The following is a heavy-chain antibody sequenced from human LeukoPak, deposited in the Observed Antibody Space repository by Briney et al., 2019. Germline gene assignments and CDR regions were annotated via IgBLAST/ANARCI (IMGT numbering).Heavy chain of an antibody. Sequence: GGSLRLSCAASGFSFSSYAMSWVRQAPGKRLEWVSHISHDGGSTYYADSVKGRFTISRDNSKNTLYLQMSGLKDEDTAIYYCAKVKFYFDNWGQGTLVTVSS. V-gene: IGHV3-23*01. J-gene: IGHJ4*02. CDR2: ISHDGGST. CDR1: GFSFSSYA. CDR3: AKVKFYFDN.